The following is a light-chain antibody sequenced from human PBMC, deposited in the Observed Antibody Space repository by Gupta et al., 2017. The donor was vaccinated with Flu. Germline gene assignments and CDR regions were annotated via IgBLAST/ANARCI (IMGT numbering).Light chain of an antibody. J-gene: IGLJ1*01. V-gene: IGLV2-14*01. CDR3: CSYSSTYICV. CDR1: SSDVGGYND. CDR2: EVS. Sequence: LTQPATVSRSPGQSLTISCTGTSSDVGGYNDDSWYQQHPGKAPKLMIDEVSNRPSGVSSRFCGSESGNTASLTISGRLDEDEADYYCCSYSSTYICVFGPGTQVTVL.